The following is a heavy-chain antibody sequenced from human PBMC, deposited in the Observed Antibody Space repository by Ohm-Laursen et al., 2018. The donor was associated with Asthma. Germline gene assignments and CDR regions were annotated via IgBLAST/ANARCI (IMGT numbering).Heavy chain of an antibody. V-gene: IGHV4-39*07. Sequence: GTLSLTCTVSGGSISSSSYYWGWIRQPPGKGLEWIGSIYYSGSTYYNPSLKSRVTISVDTSKNQFSLKLSSVTAADTAVYYCARVASGYSLDYWGQGTLVTVSS. D-gene: IGHD6-13*01. CDR2: IYYSGST. J-gene: IGHJ4*02. CDR1: GGSISSSSYY. CDR3: ARVASGYSLDY.